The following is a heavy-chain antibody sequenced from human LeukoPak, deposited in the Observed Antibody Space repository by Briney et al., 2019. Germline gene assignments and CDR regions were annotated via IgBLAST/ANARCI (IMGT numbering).Heavy chain of an antibody. CDR1: DDSIGSSDYY. Sequence: SETLSLTCTVSDDSIGSSDYYWGWIRQPPGKGLEWIGSIYYSGSTYYNPSLKSRVTMSVDSSKNQFSLKLSSVTAADTAVYYCSTIGGGSGWYYFDYWGQGTLVTVSS. D-gene: IGHD6-19*01. J-gene: IGHJ4*02. CDR2: IYYSGST. V-gene: IGHV4-39*01. CDR3: STIGGGSGWYYFDY.